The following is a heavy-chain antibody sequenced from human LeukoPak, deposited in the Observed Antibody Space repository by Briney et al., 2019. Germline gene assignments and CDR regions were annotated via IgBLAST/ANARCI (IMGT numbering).Heavy chain of an antibody. CDR1: GDSITNNRYY. J-gene: IGHJ4*02. V-gene: IGHV4-39*01. D-gene: IGHD2/OR15-2a*01. CDR3: ARRGLLLWYYFDY. Sequence: SSETLSLTCTVSGDSITNNRYYWGWIRQSPGETLGWIGSVYSSGNTYYNPSFTSRVAISIDTSRNQYSLELSSVSAADTAVYYCARRGLLLWYYFDYWGQGALVTVSS. CDR2: VYSSGNT.